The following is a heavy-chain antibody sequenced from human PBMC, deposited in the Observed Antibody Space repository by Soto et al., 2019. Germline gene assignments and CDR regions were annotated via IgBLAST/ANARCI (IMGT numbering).Heavy chain of an antibody. CDR1: GFICSSYD. CDR3: AKATATGGGAFDI. Sequence: GGSVRLSCASSGFICSSYDMSWVRQAPGKGLEWVSTILVGGSTHYEDSVKGRFTISRDTSKNTVYLQMNSLTAGDTAMYYCAKATATGGGAFDICGQGTMVTVSS. J-gene: IGHJ3*02. V-gene: IGHV3-23*01. CDR2: ILVGGST. D-gene: IGHD2-8*02.